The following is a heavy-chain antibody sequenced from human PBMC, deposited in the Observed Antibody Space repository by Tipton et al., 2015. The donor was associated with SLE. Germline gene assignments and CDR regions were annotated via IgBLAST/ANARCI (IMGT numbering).Heavy chain of an antibody. J-gene: IGHJ6*03. CDR2: INPSGGST. V-gene: IGHV1-46*01. CDR3: ARGAGPITSFGNYYYYYYMDV. CDR1: GYTFTSYY. D-gene: IGHD3-16*01. Sequence: QLVQSGAEVKEPGASVKVSCKASGYTFTSYYMHWVRQAPGQGLEWMGIINPSGGSTSYAQKFQGRVTMTRDTSTSTVYMELSSLRSEDTAVYYCARGAGPITSFGNYYYYYYMDVWGKGTTVTVSS.